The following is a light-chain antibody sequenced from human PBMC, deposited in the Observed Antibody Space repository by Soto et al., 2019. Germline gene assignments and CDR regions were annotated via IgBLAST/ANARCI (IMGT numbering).Light chain of an antibody. J-gene: IGLJ1*01. CDR2: EGS. CDR3: CSYAGSSTSV. CDR1: SSDVGSYNL. V-gene: IGLV2-23*01. Sequence: QSALTQPASVSGSPGQSITISCTGTSSDVGSYNLVSWYQQHPGKAPKLMIYEGSKRPSGVSNRFSGSKSGNTASLTISGLQAEDEADYYCCSYAGSSTSVVGTGTKLTV.